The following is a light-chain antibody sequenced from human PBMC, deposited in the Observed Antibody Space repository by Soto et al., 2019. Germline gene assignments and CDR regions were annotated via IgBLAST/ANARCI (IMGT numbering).Light chain of an antibody. CDR2: DVS. V-gene: IGLV2-14*03. J-gene: IGLJ1*01. CDR1: SGDIGAYDH. Sequence: QSALTQPASVSGSPGQSVTLSCSGTSGDIGAYDHVAWFQQHPGKVPKLLLRDVSNRPSGVSSRFSGSKSGNTASLTISGLRPEDEGDYYCSSYTSSSTLVFGTGTKVTVL. CDR3: SSYTSSSTLV.